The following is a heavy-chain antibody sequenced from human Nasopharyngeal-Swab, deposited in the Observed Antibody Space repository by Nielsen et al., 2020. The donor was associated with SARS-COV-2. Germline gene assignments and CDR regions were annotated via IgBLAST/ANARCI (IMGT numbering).Heavy chain of an antibody. CDR3: ARRLVWFGEAHYYYYGMDV. CDR1: GFSFRSYW. CDR2: INSDGTTT. V-gene: IGHV3-74*01. D-gene: IGHD3-10*01. Sequence: GESLKISCAASGFSFRSYWMHWVRQAPGKGLVWISCINSDGTTTRYADSVKGRFTVSRDNAKNTLYLEMNSLRADDTAVYYCARRLVWFGEAHYYYYGMDVWGQGTTVTVSS. J-gene: IGHJ6*02.